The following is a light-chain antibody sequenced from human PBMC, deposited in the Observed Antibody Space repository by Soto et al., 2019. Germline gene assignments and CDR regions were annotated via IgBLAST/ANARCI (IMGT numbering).Light chain of an antibody. Sequence: EIVLTQSPGTLSLSPGERATLSCRASQSVSSSYLAWYQQKPGQAPRLLIYGASSRATGIPDRFSGSGSGTDFTLTISRLQAEDFAVYSCQQYGSFPRPFGQGTEVEIK. CDR2: GAS. CDR1: QSVSSSY. CDR3: QQYGSFPRP. J-gene: IGKJ1*01. V-gene: IGKV3-20*01.